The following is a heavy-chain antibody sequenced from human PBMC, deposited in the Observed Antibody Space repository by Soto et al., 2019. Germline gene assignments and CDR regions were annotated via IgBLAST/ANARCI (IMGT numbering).Heavy chain of an antibody. V-gene: IGHV3-30-3*01. CDR1: GFAFNKFP. CDR3: ARPPSGTYLPYFEH. Sequence: QVRLVESGGQVVQPGTSLRLSCAASGFAFNKFPMHWVRQAPGKGLEWVAVMSYDGSNYYCADSVKGRFTFSRDNSKNTLYLQMNSLRSEDTAVYYCARPPSGTYLPYFEHWGPGTLVTVSS. D-gene: IGHD1-26*01. J-gene: IGHJ4*02. CDR2: MSYDGSNY.